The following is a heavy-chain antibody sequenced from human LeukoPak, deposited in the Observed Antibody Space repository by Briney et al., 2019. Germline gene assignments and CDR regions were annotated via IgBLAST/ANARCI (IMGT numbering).Heavy chain of an antibody. V-gene: IGHV3-9*01. J-gene: IGHJ4*02. CDR1: GFTFDDYA. Sequence: GRSLRLSCAASGFTFDDYAMHWVRQAPGKGLEWVSGISWNSGSIGYADSVKGRFTISRDNAKNSLYLQMNSLRAEDTALYYCAKDKSGYLYFDYWGQGTLVNVSS. CDR2: ISWNSGSI. D-gene: IGHD5-12*01. CDR3: AKDKSGYLYFDY.